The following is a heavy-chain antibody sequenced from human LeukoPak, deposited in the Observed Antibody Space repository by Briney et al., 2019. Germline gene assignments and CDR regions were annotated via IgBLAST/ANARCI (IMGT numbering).Heavy chain of an antibody. D-gene: IGHD3-10*01. CDR3: TRDRRYGGMDV. CDR1: GFSLGDYW. V-gene: IGHV3-74*01. J-gene: IGHJ6*02. CDR2: INGDGSTT. Sequence: PGGSLRLSCAASGFSLGDYWMHWVRQAPGTGLVWVSRINGDGSTTTYADSVKGRFTISRDNAKNTVYLQMNSLRAEDTAVYYCTRDRRYGGMDVWGQGTTVTVSS.